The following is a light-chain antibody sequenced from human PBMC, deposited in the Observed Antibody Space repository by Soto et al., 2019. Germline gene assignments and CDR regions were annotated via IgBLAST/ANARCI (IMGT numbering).Light chain of an antibody. CDR3: QQYNSYLYT. J-gene: IGKJ2*01. Sequence: DIQMTQSPSTLSASVGDRVTITCRASQSISSWLAWYQQKPGKAPKLLIYKASSLESGVPSRFSGSGSGTEFPLPISSLQPDDFATYYFQQYNSYLYTFGQGTKLEIK. CDR1: QSISSW. V-gene: IGKV1-5*03. CDR2: KAS.